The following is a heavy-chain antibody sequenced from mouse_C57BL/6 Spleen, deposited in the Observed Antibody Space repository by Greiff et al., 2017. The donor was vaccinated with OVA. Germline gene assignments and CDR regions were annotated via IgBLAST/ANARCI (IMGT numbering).Heavy chain of an antibody. D-gene: IGHD2-4*01. V-gene: IGHV1-55*01. CDR2: IYPGSGST. Sequence: VQLQQPGAELVKPGASVKMSCKASGYTFTSYWITWVKQRPGQGLEWIGDIYPGSGSTNYNEKFKSKATLTVDTSSSTAYMQLSSLTSEDSAVYYCARENYDYALFDYWGQGTTLTVSS. J-gene: IGHJ2*01. CDR1: GYTFTSYW. CDR3: ARENYDYALFDY.